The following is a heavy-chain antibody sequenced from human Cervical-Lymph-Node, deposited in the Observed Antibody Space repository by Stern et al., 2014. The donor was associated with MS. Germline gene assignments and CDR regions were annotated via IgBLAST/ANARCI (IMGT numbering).Heavy chain of an antibody. V-gene: IGHV3-53*01. D-gene: IGHD1-1*01. CDR3: ARDTSSPERSDW. J-gene: IGHJ4*02. Sequence: EVHLVESGGGVIQPGGSLRLSCTASGFTVSRDYMTWVRQAPGKGLEWVSLRTTVGSAFYTDSVKGRFTISRDDSKNPDYLHMTSLRAEVTAMYYCARDTSSPERSDWWGQGTLVTVSS. CDR1: GFTVSRDY. CDR2: RTTVGSA.